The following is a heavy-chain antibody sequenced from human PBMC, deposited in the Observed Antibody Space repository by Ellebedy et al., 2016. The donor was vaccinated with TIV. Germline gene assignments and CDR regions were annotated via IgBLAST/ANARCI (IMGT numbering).Heavy chain of an antibody. D-gene: IGHD6-19*01. CDR2: INHSGST. V-gene: IGHV4-34*01. CDR3: ARQRSRRIAVAGTYYYYYGMDV. J-gene: IGHJ6*02. CDR1: GGSFSGYY. Sequence: MPSETLSLTCAVYGGSFSGYYWSWIRQPPGKGLEWIGEINHSGSTNYNPSLKSRVTISVDTSKNQFSLKLSSVTAADTAVYYCARQRSRRIAVAGTYYYYYGMDVWGQGTTVTVSS.